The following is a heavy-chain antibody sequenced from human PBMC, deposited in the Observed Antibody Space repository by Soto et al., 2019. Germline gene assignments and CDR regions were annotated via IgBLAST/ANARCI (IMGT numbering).Heavy chain of an antibody. V-gene: IGHV3-11*01. Sequence: QVQLVESGGGLVKPGGSLRLSCAASGFTFSDYYMSWIRQAPGKGLEWVSYISSSGSTIYYADSVKGRFTISRDNAKNXLXLXXNSLRAEDTAVYYCARHVLRFLEWLSDRVYYGMDVWGQGTTVTVSS. CDR3: ARHVLRFLEWLSDRVYYGMDV. CDR2: ISSSGSTI. CDR1: GFTFSDYY. D-gene: IGHD3-3*01. J-gene: IGHJ6*02.